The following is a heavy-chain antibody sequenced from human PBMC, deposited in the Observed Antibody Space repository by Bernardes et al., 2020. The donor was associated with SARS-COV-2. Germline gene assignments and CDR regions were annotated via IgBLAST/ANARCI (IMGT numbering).Heavy chain of an antibody. D-gene: IGHD2-2*01. Sequence: ASVTVSCKASGYTFTSYGISWVRQAPGQGLEWMGWISAYNGNTNYAQKLQGRVTMTTDTSTSTAYMELRSLRSDDTAVYYCARPLGYCSSTSCYWWSGAFDIWGQGTMVTVSS. CDR1: GYTFTSYG. J-gene: IGHJ3*02. CDR3: ARPLGYCSSTSCYWWSGAFDI. CDR2: ISAYNGNT. V-gene: IGHV1-18*01.